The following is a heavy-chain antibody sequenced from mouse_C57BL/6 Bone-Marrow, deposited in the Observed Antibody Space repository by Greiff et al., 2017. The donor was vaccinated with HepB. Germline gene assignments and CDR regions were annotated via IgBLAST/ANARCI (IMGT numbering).Heavy chain of an antibody. CDR1: GYTFTSYW. CDR2: IYPSDSEN. Sequence: QVQLKQPGAELVRPGSSVKLSCKASGYTFTSYWMDWVKQRPGQGLEWIGNIYPSDSENHYNQKFKDKATLTVDKSSSTAYMQLSSLTSEDSAVYYGARWALGLGYFDYWGQGTPLTVSS. CDR3: ARWALGLGYFDY. V-gene: IGHV1-61*01. J-gene: IGHJ2*01. D-gene: IGHD4-1*01.